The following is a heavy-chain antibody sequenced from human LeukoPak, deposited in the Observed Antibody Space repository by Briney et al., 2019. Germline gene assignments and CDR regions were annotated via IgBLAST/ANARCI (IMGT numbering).Heavy chain of an antibody. CDR2: ISSSSSYI. CDR1: GFTFSSYA. D-gene: IGHD3-9*01. J-gene: IGHJ5*02. CDR3: ARADYDILTGYPNWFDP. Sequence: PGGSLRLSCAASGFTFSSYAMSWVRQAPGKGLEWVSSISSSSSYIYYADSVKGRFTISRDNAKNSLYLQMNSLRAEDTAVYYCARADYDILTGYPNWFDPWGQGTLVTVSS. V-gene: IGHV3-21*04.